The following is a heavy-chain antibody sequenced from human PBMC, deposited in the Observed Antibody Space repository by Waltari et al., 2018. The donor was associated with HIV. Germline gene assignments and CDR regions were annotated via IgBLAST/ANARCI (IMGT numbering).Heavy chain of an antibody. CDR3: ARERVARRNDF. CDR1: EFTFSAYW. Sequence: EVQLVESGGGLVQPGGSLRLSCAASEFTFSAYWMSWVRQAPGKGLEWLANNKDDGTDKYYEDSGKGRFTISRDNAQSSLYLQRNSRRVEDTAVYYCARERVARRNDFWGQGTLVTVSS. CDR2: NKDDGTDK. J-gene: IGHJ4*02. V-gene: IGHV3-7*01.